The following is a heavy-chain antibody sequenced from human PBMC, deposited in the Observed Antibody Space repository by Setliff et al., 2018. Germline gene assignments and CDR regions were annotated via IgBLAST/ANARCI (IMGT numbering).Heavy chain of an antibody. V-gene: IGHV4-59*12. D-gene: IGHD5-12*01. Sequence: SETLSLTCTVSGGSISSYYWSWIRQPPGKGLEWIGYIYYSGSTNYNPSLKSRVTISVDASKNQFSLKLSSVTAADTAVYYCARERGYSGYDYWGQGTLVTVSS. J-gene: IGHJ4*02. CDR1: GGSISSYY. CDR2: IYYSGST. CDR3: ARERGYSGYDY.